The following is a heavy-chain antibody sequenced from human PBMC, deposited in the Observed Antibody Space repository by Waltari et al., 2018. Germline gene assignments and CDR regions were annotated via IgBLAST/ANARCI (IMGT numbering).Heavy chain of an antibody. V-gene: IGHV3-33*01. CDR1: GFTFRNFG. CDR3: ARDRWLHRPGWYLDL. CDR2: IYSDGSHT. Sequence: QVQLVQSGGGVVQPGRSLKLSCAASGFTFRNFGMHWVRQAPGKGLEWVALIYSDGSHTSYADSVKNRFTISRDNSKNTLYMQMNSLRGDDTAVYYCARDRWLHRPGWYLDLWGRGTLVSVSS. J-gene: IGHJ2*01. D-gene: IGHD5-12*01.